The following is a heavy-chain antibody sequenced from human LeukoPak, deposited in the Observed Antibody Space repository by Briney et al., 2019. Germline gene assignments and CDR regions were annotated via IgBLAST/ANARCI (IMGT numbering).Heavy chain of an antibody. CDR1: GGSISSSNW. V-gene: IGHV4-4*02. Sequence: PSETLSLTCAVSGGSISSSNWWSWVRPPPGKGLEWIGEVNHSGSTNYNPSLKSRVTISLDTSKNQFSLKLTSVTAVDTALYYCATRNARRAPNWFDPWGQGTLVTVSA. J-gene: IGHJ5*02. D-gene: IGHD1-1*01. CDR3: ATRNARRAPNWFDP. CDR2: VNHSGST.